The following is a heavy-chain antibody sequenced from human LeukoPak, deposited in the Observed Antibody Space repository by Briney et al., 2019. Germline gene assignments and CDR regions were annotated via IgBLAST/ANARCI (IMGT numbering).Heavy chain of an antibody. Sequence: ESGPTLVNPAETLTLTCTFSGFSLSSSGVGVGWIRQPPGKALEWLALVYWDDDKRYNPSLKSRLTITKDTSKNQVVLTMTDMDPVVTATYYCAHSIGFYGYFRGYLYWGQGTLVTVSS. CDR1: GFSLSSSGVG. D-gene: IGHD3-22*01. CDR3: AHSIGFYGYFRGYLY. J-gene: IGHJ4*02. V-gene: IGHV2-5*02. CDR2: VYWDDDK.